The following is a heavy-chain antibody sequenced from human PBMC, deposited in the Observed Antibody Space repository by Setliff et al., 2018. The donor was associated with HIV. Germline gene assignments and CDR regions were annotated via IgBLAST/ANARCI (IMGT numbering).Heavy chain of an antibody. CDR3: AKDARWNYVGFDY. CDR1: GFTFSNFA. V-gene: IGHV3-23*01. D-gene: IGHD1-7*01. J-gene: IGHJ4*02. Sequence: GGSLRLSCAASGFTFSNFAMSWVRLTPGKGLEWVSGITDSGSTTYYDDSVKGRFTISRDNSKNTLYLQINGLRAEDTAVYYCAKDARWNYVGFDYWGQGTLVTVSS. CDR2: ITDSGSTT.